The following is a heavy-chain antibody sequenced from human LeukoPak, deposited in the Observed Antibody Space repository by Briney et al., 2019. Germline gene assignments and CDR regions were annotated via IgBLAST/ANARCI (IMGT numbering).Heavy chain of an antibody. D-gene: IGHD5-24*01. J-gene: IGHJ4*02. Sequence: PGGSLRLSCAASGFTFSRYAMSWVRQAPGKGLEWVANIKQDASEKYSVDSVKGRFTISRDNARNSVYLQMNSLRAEDTAVYYCARDRRDGYNVLDYWGQGTLVTVSS. V-gene: IGHV3-7*01. CDR2: IKQDASEK. CDR3: ARDRRDGYNVLDY. CDR1: GFTFSRYA.